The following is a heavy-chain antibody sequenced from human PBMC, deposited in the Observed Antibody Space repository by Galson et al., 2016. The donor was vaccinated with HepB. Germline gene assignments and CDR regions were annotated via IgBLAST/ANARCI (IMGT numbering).Heavy chain of an antibody. V-gene: IGHV3-21*01. CDR1: GFSFSRYS. Sequence: SLRLSCAASGFSFSRYSMNWVRQAPGKGLEWVSCISSSSSYIYYADSVQGRFTISRDNAKNSLYLQMNSLRAEDTAVYYCARDALESHYSYEMEVWGQGTTVTVSS. J-gene: IGHJ6*02. CDR2: ISSSSSYI. CDR3: ARDALESHYSYEMEV.